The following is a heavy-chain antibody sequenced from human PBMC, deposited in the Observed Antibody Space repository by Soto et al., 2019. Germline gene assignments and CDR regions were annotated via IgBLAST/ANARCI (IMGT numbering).Heavy chain of an antibody. Sequence: GASVKVSCKASGGTFSSYAISWVRQAPGQGLEWMGGIIPIFGTANYAQKFQGRVTITADKSTSTAYMELSSLRSEDTAVYYCARVIAVAGTDWFDPWGQGTLVTVSS. D-gene: IGHD6-19*01. CDR1: GGTFSSYA. CDR2: IIPIFGTA. J-gene: IGHJ5*02. CDR3: ARVIAVAGTDWFDP. V-gene: IGHV1-69*06.